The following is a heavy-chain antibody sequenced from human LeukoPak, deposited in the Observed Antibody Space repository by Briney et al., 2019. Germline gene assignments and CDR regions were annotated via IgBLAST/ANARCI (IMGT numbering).Heavy chain of an antibody. D-gene: IGHD1-26*01. CDR2: ISSSSYIT. CDR1: GFIFSDYG. CDR3: ARVAIVEATRWDAFDI. J-gene: IGHJ3*02. Sequence: GGSLRLSCAASGFIFSDYGMSWVRQAPGKGLEWVSYISSSSYITYYADSVKGRFTISRDDAKNSLYLQMNGLRAEDTAVYYCARVAIVEATRWDAFDIWGQGTMVTVSS. V-gene: IGHV3-48*01.